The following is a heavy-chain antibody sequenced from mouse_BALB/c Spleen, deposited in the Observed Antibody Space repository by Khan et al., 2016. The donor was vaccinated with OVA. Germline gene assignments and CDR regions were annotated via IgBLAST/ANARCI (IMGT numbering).Heavy chain of an antibody. CDR3: AREWAAWFPY. V-gene: IGHV1-77*01. CDR1: GYTFTDYY. J-gene: IGHJ3*01. CDR2: IYPGSANI. Sequence: QVRLQQSGAELARPGASVNLSCKASGYTFTDYYINRMRQRTGQGLEWIGEIYPGSANIYYNEKFKGKATLTADKSSSTVYMQLSSLTSEDSAVYFCAREWAAWFPYWGQGTLVTVSA.